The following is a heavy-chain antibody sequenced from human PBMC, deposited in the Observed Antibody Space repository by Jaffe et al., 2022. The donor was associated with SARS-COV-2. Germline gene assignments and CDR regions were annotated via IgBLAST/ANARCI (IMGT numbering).Heavy chain of an antibody. Sequence: QVQLVESGGGVVQPGRSLRLSCAASGFTFSSYAMHWVRQAPGKGLEWVAVISYDGSNKYYADSVKGRFTISRDNSKNTLYLQMNSLRAEDTAVYYCARQLWLRFSGMDVWGQGTTVTVSS. CDR1: GFTFSSYA. V-gene: IGHV3-30-3*01. CDR3: ARQLWLRFSGMDV. CDR2: ISYDGSNK. D-gene: IGHD5-18*01. J-gene: IGHJ6*02.